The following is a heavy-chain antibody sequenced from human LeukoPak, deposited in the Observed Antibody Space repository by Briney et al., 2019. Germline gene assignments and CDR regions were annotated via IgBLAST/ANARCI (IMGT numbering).Heavy chain of an antibody. J-gene: IGHJ4*02. D-gene: IGHD3-10*01. CDR3: ARGPFGSGSFLEY. Sequence: GASVKVSCKASGYIFSSNDINWVRQAAGQGLEWMGWMNPNSGDTGYTQKFQGRVAMTRSTSITTAYMELSSLRSEDTAVYYCARGPFGSGSFLEYWGQGTLVTVSS. CDR2: MNPNSGDT. V-gene: IGHV1-8*01. CDR1: GYIFSSND.